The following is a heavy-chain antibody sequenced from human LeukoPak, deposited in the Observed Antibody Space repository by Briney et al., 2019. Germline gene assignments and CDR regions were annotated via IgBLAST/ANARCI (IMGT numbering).Heavy chain of an antibody. CDR2: IYYSGST. Sequence: SETLSLTCTVSGDSISSGGYYWAWIRQHPGKGLEWIGYIYYSGSTYYNPSLKSRITISVDTSKNQFSLNLTSVTAADTAVYYCARGGYYQLAQTSSQWFDPWGQGTLVTVSS. D-gene: IGHD1-26*01. CDR1: GDSISSGGYY. CDR3: ARGGYYQLAQTSSQWFDP. J-gene: IGHJ5*02. V-gene: IGHV4-31*03.